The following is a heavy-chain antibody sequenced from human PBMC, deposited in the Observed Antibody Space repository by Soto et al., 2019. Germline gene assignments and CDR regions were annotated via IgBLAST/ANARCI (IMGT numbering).Heavy chain of an antibody. V-gene: IGHV1-69*06. CDR3: ARAVPVAGNHAFDI. D-gene: IGHD6-19*01. Sequence: QVQLVQSGAEVKKPGSSVKVSCKASGGSFSSYAISWVRQAPVQGLEWMGGIIPIFGTATYAQKFQGRVTMIADKSTSTAYMELSSLRSADTAVYYCARAVPVAGNHAFDIWGQGTLVTVSS. CDR1: GGSFSSYA. J-gene: IGHJ3*02. CDR2: IIPIFGTA.